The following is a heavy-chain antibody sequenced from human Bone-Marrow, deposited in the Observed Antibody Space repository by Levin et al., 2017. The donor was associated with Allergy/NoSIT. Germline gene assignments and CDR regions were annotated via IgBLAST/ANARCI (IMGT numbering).Heavy chain of an antibody. CDR3: AYRTGFDY. J-gene: IGHJ4*02. CDR1: GFTFSTYD. D-gene: IGHD1-14*01. CDR2: ISGSGGGT. Sequence: ASVKVSCAASGFTFSTYDMTWVRQAPGKGLEWVSTISGSGGGTSYADSVKGRFTISRDNSRNTLYLQMNSLRAEDTAVYYCAYRTGFDYWGQGTLVTVSS. V-gene: IGHV3-23*01.